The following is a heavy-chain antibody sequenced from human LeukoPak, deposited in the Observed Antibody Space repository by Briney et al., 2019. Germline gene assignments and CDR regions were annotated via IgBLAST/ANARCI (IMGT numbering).Heavy chain of an antibody. CDR2: ISYDGSNK. CDR3: AKGVNWIQTTLLNWFDP. D-gene: IGHD5-18*01. CDR1: GFTFSSYG. V-gene: IGHV3-30*18. J-gene: IGHJ5*02. Sequence: GGSLRLSCAASGFTFSSYGMHWVRQAPGKGLEWVAVISYDGSNKYYADSVKGRFTISRDNSKNTLYLQMNSLRAEDTAVYYCAKGVNWIQTTLLNWFDPWGQGTLVTVSS.